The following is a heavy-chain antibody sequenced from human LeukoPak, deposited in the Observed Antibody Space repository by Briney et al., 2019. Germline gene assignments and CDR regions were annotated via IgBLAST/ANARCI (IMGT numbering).Heavy chain of an antibody. D-gene: IGHD3-22*01. J-gene: IGHJ4*02. CDR2: MNPNSGNT. CDR3: ARGLGGYDSSGYYYVQDFDY. CDR1: GYTFTSYD. V-gene: IGHV1-8*01. Sequence: ASVKVSCKASGYTFTSYDINWVRQATGQGLEWMGWMNPNSGNTGYAQKFQGRVTMTRNTSISTAYMELSSLRSEDTAVYYCARGLGGYDSSGYYYVQDFDYWGQGTLVTVSS.